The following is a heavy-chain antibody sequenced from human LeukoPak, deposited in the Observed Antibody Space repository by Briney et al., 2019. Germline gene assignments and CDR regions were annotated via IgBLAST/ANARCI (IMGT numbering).Heavy chain of an antibody. CDR3: ARSGHSGYSSSSALYYYYMDV. Sequence: SVKVSCKASGGTFSSYAISWVRQAPGQGLEWMGGIIPIFGTANYAQKFQGRVTITADESTSTAYMELSSLRSEDTAVYYCARSGHSGYSSSSALYYYYMDVWGKGTTVTVSS. CDR1: GGTFSSYA. CDR2: IIPIFGTA. V-gene: IGHV1-69*13. D-gene: IGHD6-13*01. J-gene: IGHJ6*03.